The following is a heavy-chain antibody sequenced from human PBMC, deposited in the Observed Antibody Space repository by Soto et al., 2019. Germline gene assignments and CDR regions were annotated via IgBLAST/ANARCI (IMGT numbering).Heavy chain of an antibody. V-gene: IGHV1-46*01. D-gene: IGHD7-27*01. J-gene: IGHJ6*02. CDR1: GYTFTSYY. Sequence: ASVKVSCKASGYTFTSYYMHWVRQAPGQGLEWMGIINPSGGSTSYAQRFQGRVTMTRDTSTSTVYMELSSLRSEDTAVYYCARDRIGMGNWDPPAYYYYGMDVWGQGTTVTVSS. CDR3: ARDRIGMGNWDPPAYYYYGMDV. CDR2: INPSGGST.